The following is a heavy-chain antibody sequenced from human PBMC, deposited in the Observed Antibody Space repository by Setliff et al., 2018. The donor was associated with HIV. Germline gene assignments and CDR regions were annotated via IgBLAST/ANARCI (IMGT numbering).Heavy chain of an antibody. D-gene: IGHD3-3*01. CDR2: IKQDGSEK. V-gene: IGHV3-7*03. CDR3: ARETIWSGHSYFDY. J-gene: IGHJ4*02. CDR1: GFTFSTDW. Sequence: GGSLRLSCAASGFTFSTDWMTWVRQAPGKGLEWVANIKQDGSEKNYVDSVKGRITISRDNAKNSVYLQMNSLRAEYTAVYYCARETIWSGHSYFDYWGQGTLVTVSS.